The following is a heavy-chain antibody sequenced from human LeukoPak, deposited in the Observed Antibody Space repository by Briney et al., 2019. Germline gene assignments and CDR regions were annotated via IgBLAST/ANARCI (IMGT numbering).Heavy chain of an antibody. CDR2: IISHGGST. CDR1: GFTFSGYT. V-gene: IGHV3-64*02. Sequence: PGGSLRLSCAASGFTFSGYTLHWVRQAPGKGLEYVSAIISHGGSTHYADSVKGRFTVSRDNSKNTLYLQMDSLRAEDMAVYYCARITMGAMSVNFYYYFPDASGKGTTVTVSS. CDR3: ARITMGAMSVNFYYYFPDA. D-gene: IGHD3-3*01. J-gene: IGHJ6*03.